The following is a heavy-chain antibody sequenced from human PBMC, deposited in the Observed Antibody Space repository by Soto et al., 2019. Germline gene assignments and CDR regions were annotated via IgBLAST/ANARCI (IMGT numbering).Heavy chain of an antibody. V-gene: IGHV4-59*01. CDR2: IYYSGST. Sequence: SETLSHTCTVSGGSISNYYLSWMRHTPGKKLEWIGYIYYSGSTNYNPSLKSRVTISVDTSKNQFSLKLYSVTTADTAMYYCARLPWADYGGIFDTWGQGTLVTVSS. J-gene: IGHJ5*02. CDR3: ARLPWADYGGIFDT. CDR1: GGSISNYY. D-gene: IGHD4-17*01.